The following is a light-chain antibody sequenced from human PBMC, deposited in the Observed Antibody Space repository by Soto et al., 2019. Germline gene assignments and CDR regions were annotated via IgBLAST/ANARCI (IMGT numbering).Light chain of an antibody. CDR2: EVS. V-gene: IGLV2-14*01. Sequence: QSALTQPASVSGSPGQSITISCTGTSSDVGAYNYVSWYQHHPGKAPRLMIFEVSNRPSGVSDRFSGSKSGTSASLAITGLQPDDEADYYCQSYDTSLSGLLFGGGTKLTVL. CDR3: QSYDTSLSGLL. CDR1: SSDVGAYNY. J-gene: IGLJ2*01.